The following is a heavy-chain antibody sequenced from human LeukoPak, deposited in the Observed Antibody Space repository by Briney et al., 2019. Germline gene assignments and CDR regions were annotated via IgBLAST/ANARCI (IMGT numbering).Heavy chain of an antibody. Sequence: SETLSLTCTVSGGSISSYYWSWIRQPPGKGLEWIGYIYYSGSTNYNPSLKSRVTISVDTSKNQFSLKLSSVTAADTAVYYCARGGVTYNRSWSGVDPWGQGTLVTVSS. V-gene: IGHV4-59*12. J-gene: IGHJ5*02. CDR2: IYYSGST. CDR3: ARGGVTYNRSWSGVDP. D-gene: IGHD3-10*01. CDR1: GGSISSYY.